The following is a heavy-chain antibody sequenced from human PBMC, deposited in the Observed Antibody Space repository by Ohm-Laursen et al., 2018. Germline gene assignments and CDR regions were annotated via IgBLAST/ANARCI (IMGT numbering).Heavy chain of an antibody. J-gene: IGHJ4*02. Sequence: SLRLSCTASEFTFSSYSMNWVRQAPGKGLEWVSSISSSSSYIYYADSVKGRFTISRDNSKNTLYLQMNSLRADDTAVYYCAKHRSATWVHKRFDYWGQGTPVTVSS. D-gene: IGHD5-12*01. V-gene: IGHV3-21*04. CDR3: AKHRSATWVHKRFDY. CDR1: EFTFSSYS. CDR2: ISSSSSYI.